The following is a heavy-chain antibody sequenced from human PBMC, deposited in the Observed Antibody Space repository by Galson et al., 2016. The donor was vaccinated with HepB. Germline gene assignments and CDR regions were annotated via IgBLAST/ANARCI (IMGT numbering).Heavy chain of an antibody. CDR3: ARDRSWDGGLGMDV. CDR2: ISTYSRNR. V-gene: IGHV1-18*01. CDR1: GYTFTSYG. J-gene: IGHJ6*02. Sequence: SCKASGYTFTSYGISWVRQAPGQGLEWMGWISTYSRNRNYAQKVQGRVTMTTDTSTSTAYMELRSLRPGDTAVYYCARDRSWDGGLGMDVWGQGTTVTVSS. D-gene: IGHD3-10*01.